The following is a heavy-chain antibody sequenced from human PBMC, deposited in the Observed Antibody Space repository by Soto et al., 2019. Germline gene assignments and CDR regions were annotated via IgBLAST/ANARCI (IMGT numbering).Heavy chain of an antibody. CDR3: ACDLPSGSYRFDY. D-gene: IGHD1-26*01. Sequence: QVQLQESGPGLVKPSETLSLTCTVSGGSISTFYWSWIRQPPGKGLAWIGYIYPNGNTSDNPYLTRRFTISLDTHKNQHRQRLNYGTATGTAVYYCACDLPSGSYRFDYGGQGTLVTVSS. J-gene: IGHJ4*02. CDR2: IYPNGNT. CDR1: GGSISTFY. V-gene: IGHV4-4*08.